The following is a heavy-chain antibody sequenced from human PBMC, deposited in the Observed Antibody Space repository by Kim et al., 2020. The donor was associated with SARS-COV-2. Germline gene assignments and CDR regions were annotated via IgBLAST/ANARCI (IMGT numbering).Heavy chain of an antibody. CDR1: GGSISSSSYY. CDR2: IYYSGST. CDR3: ARLSQLWLRAADY. Sequence: SETLSLTCTVSGGSISSSSYYWGWIRQPPGKGLEWIGSIYYSGSTYYNPSLKCRVTISVDTSKNQFSLKLSSVTAADTAVYYCARLSQLWLRAADYWGQGTLVTVSS. V-gene: IGHV4-39*01. D-gene: IGHD5-18*01. J-gene: IGHJ4*02.